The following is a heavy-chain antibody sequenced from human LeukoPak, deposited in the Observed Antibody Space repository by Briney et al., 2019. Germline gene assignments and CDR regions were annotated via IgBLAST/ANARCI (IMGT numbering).Heavy chain of an antibody. J-gene: IGHJ6*03. CDR2: INPSGGST. Sequence: GASVKVSCKASGYTFTSYYMHWVRQAPGQGLEWMGIINPSGGSTSYAQKFQGRVTMTRDMSTSTVYMELSSLRSEDTAVYYCARGRVPWELLNPYYYYYYMDVWGKGTTVTVSS. CDR3: ARGRVPWELLNPYYYYYYMDV. V-gene: IGHV1-46*01. CDR1: GYTFTSYY. D-gene: IGHD1-26*01.